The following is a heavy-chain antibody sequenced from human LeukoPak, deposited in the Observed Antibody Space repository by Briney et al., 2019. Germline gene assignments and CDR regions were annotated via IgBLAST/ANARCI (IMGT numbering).Heavy chain of an antibody. CDR1: GYTFTNFV. J-gene: IGHJ4*02. CDR3: ARDQIGVAAAAY. Sequence: ASVKVSCKASGYTFTNFVIHWVRQAPGQRLERMGWINPSNDDTKYSQKFQGRVTITRDTSASTAYMELSSLRSEDTALYYCARDQIGVAAAAYWGQGTLVTVSS. D-gene: IGHD6-13*01. V-gene: IGHV1-3*01. CDR2: INPSNDDT.